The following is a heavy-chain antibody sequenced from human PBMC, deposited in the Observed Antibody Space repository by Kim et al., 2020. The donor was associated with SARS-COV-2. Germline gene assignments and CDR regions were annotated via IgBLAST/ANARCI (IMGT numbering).Heavy chain of an antibody. J-gene: IGHJ4*02. CDR3: ARDPRLGATPDSFDY. D-gene: IGHD1-26*01. Sequence: KFQGRVTMTRDTSTSTVYMELSSLRSEDTAVYYCARDPRLGATPDSFDYWGQGTLVTVSS. V-gene: IGHV1-46*03.